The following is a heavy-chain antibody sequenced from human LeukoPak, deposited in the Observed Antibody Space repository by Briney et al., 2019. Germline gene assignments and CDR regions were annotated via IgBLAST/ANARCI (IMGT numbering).Heavy chain of an antibody. CDR2: IIPIFGTA. CDR3: ARTAYYYDSSGYYNFDY. CDR1: GGTFSSYA. V-gene: IGHV1-69*13. D-gene: IGHD3-22*01. Sequence: ASVKVSCKASGGTFSSYAISWVRQAPGQGLEWMGGIIPIFGTANYAQKFQGRVTITADESTSTAYMELSSLRSEDTAVYYCARTAYYYDSSGYYNFDYWGQGTLVTVSS. J-gene: IGHJ4*02.